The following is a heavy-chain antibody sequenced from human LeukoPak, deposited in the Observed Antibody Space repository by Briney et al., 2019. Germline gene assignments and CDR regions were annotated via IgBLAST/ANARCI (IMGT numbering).Heavy chain of an antibody. D-gene: IGHD3-22*01. CDR3: ARDLRSSGYYWLTTFDI. Sequence: ASVKVSCKTSGYTFTGYYMHWVRQAPGQGLEWMGRINPNSGGTNYAQKFQGRVTMTRDTSITTAYMELSSLRSEDTAVYYCARDLRSSGYYWLTTFDIWGQGTMVTVSS. J-gene: IGHJ3*02. V-gene: IGHV1-2*06. CDR1: GYTFTGYY. CDR2: INPNSGGT.